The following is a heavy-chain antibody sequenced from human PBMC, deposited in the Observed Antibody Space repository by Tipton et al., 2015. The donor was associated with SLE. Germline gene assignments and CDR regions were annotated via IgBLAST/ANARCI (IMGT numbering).Heavy chain of an antibody. CDR3: ATALGGRFDY. Sequence: TLSLTCTVSGGSISGTSYYWGWIRQPPGKGLEWIGSIYFSGRTYYNPSLKSRVTVLVDTSKNQFSLKLNSVTAADTAVYYCATALGGRFDYWGQGTLVTVSS. D-gene: IGHD3-16*01. V-gene: IGHV4-39*07. CDR2: IYFSGRT. J-gene: IGHJ4*02. CDR1: GGSISGTSYY.